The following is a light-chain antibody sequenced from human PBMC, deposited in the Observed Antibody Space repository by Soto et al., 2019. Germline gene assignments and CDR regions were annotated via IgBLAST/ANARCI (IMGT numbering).Light chain of an antibody. V-gene: IGKV1-39*01. Sequence: DIQMTQSPSSLSASVGDRVTITCRASQSVNTYLHWYQQKAGQAPKLLIYAASNLQSGVPSRFSGRGSGTDFTLTVESLQPEEFATYYCQQGYSNPWTFGQGTKVDIK. CDR2: AAS. CDR3: QQGYSNPWT. CDR1: QSVNTY. J-gene: IGKJ1*01.